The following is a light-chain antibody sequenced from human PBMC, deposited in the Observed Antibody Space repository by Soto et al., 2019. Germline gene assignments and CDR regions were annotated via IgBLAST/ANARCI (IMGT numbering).Light chain of an antibody. V-gene: IGKV1-5*03. CDR1: QGVSTW. CDR2: EAS. J-gene: IGKJ1*01. CDR3: QQYYDFRT. Sequence: IQLTQSPSTLSGSVGDRVTITCRASQGVSTWLAWYQQRPSQAPKLLVYEASKLPSGVPARFSASGSVRDFTLTISSLQPEDSAAYYCQQYYDFRTFGQGTKVDI.